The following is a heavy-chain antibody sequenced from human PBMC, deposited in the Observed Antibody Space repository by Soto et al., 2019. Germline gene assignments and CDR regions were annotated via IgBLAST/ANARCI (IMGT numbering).Heavy chain of an antibody. CDR1: GDSVSSNSAA. V-gene: IGHV6-1*01. J-gene: IGHJ5*02. Sequence: PSQTLSLTCAISGDSVSSNSAAWNWIRQSPSRGLEWLGRTYYRSKWYNDYAVSVKSRITINPDTSKNQFSLQLNSVTPEDTAVYYCARVLSGEKTYYDFWSGYHNWSDPWGQGTLVTVSS. CDR3: ARVLSGEKTYYDFWSGYHNWSDP. CDR2: TYYRSKWYN. D-gene: IGHD3-3*01.